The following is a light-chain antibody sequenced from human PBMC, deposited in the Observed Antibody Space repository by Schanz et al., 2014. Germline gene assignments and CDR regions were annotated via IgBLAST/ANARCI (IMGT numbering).Light chain of an antibody. CDR1: QSVSTNY. J-gene: IGKJ2*01. CDR2: GAF. V-gene: IGKV3-20*01. CDR3: QHYGSSPYP. Sequence: EIVLTQSPGTLSLSPGERATLSCRASQSVSTNYLAWYQQTPGQAPRLLIYGAFSRATGIPDRFHGSGSGTDFTLTISRLEPEDFAVYYCQHYGSSPYPFGQGSKLEI.